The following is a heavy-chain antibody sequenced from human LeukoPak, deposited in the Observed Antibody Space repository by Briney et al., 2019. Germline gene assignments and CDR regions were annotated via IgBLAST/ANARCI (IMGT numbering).Heavy chain of an antibody. CDR3: ARLREIPVFGVVTKSTSYFDY. CDR1: GFTFTNYW. J-gene: IGHJ4*02. Sequence: GGSLRLSCAASGFTFTNYWMSWVRQAPGKGLELVANIKQDRSEKYYVDSVKGRFTISRDNAKNPLYLQMNSLRAEDTAVYYCARLREIPVFGVVTKSTSYFDYWGQGTLVTVSS. D-gene: IGHD3-3*01. CDR2: IKQDRSEK. V-gene: IGHV3-7*01.